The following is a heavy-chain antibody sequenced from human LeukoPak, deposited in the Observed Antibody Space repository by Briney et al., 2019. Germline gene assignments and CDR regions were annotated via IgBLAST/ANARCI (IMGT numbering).Heavy chain of an antibody. CDR2: INHSGST. V-gene: IGHV4-34*01. Sequence: SETLSPTCAVYGGSFSGYYWSWIRQPPGKGLEWIGEINHSGSTNYNPSLKSRVTISVDTSKNQFSLKLSSVTAADTAVYYCARGLAVAGINDWGQGTLVTVSS. J-gene: IGHJ4*02. D-gene: IGHD6-19*01. CDR1: GGSFSGYY. CDR3: ARGLAVAGIND.